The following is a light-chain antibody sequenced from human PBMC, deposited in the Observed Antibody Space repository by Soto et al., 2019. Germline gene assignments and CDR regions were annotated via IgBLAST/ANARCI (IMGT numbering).Light chain of an antibody. CDR1: QSISSR. V-gene: IGKV3-11*01. Sequence: VSTQSPATLSLSPGERATLSCRASQSISSRLAWYQQKPGQAPRLLIYDAAKRAAGIPARISGSGSGTDFTLTISSLEPGDFAVYYCQQCNNWPPTFGQGTRLEIK. CDR3: QQCNNWPPT. CDR2: DAA. J-gene: IGKJ5*01.